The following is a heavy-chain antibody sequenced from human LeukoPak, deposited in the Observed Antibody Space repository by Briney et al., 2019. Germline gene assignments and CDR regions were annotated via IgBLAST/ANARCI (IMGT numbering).Heavy chain of an antibody. V-gene: IGHV3-30*02. Sequence: GGSLRLSCAASGFTFSSYGMHWVRQAPGKGLEWVAFIRHDGSNKYYADSVKGRFTISRDNSKNTLYLQMNSLRTEDTAVYYCAKLLTMADLSFDYWGQGTLVIVSS. CDR2: IRHDGSNK. CDR1: GFTFSSYG. D-gene: IGHD4/OR15-4a*01. J-gene: IGHJ4*02. CDR3: AKLLTMADLSFDY.